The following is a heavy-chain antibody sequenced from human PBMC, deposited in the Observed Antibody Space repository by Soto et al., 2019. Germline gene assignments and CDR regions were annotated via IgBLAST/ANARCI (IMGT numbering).Heavy chain of an antibody. D-gene: IGHD1-26*01. CDR3: AKDRAPRSGSYPSDP. J-gene: IGHJ5*02. CDR1: GFTFSTYG. Sequence: GALRLSCAASGFTFSTYGMHWVRQAPGKGLEWVALTSYDGTKTYYADSVKGRFTISRDNSKNTLYLHMNSLRAEDTAIYHCAKDRAPRSGSYPSDPWGQGTLVTVSS. V-gene: IGHV3-30*18. CDR2: TSYDGTKT.